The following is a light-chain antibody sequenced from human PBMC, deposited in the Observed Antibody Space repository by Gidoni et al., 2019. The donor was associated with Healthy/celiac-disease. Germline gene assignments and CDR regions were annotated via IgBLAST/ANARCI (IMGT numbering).Light chain of an antibody. CDR2: DAS. CDR1: QSVSSY. Sequence: EIVLTQSPATLSLSPGERATLSCRASQSVSSYLAWYQQKPGQAPRLLIYDASNRATGIPARFSGSGSGTDFTRTISSLEPEDCAVYYCQQRSNWPLFTFGPGTKVDIK. J-gene: IGKJ3*01. V-gene: IGKV3-11*01. CDR3: QQRSNWPLFT.